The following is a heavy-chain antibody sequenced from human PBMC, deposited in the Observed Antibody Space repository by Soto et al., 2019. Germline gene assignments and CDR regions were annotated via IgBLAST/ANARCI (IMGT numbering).Heavy chain of an antibody. CDR1: GGSIRGYY. D-gene: IGHD3-10*01. CDR3: ARDRGRTRAYYYGMDV. J-gene: IGHJ6*02. Sequence: QVQLQESGPGLVKPSETLSLTCTVSGGSIRGYYWSWIRQPPGKGLEWIGYIHYSGRTNYHPSLKSRITISADTSQNQISLNLRSVTTADTAVYYCARDRGRTRAYYYGMDVWGQGTTVIVSS. CDR2: IHYSGRT. V-gene: IGHV4-59*01.